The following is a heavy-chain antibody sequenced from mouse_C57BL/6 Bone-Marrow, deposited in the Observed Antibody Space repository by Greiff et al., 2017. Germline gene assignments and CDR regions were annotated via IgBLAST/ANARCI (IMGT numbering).Heavy chain of an antibody. CDR3: ARLGTVVAKRDY. CDR2: ISSGGSYT. D-gene: IGHD1-1*01. CDR1: GFTFSSYG. V-gene: IGHV5-6*01. J-gene: IGHJ2*01. Sequence: EVKLMESGGDLVKPGGSLKLSCAASGFTFSSYGMSWVRQTPDKRLEWVATISSGGSYTYYPDSVKGRFTISRDNAKNTLYLQMSSLKSEETAMYYCARLGTVVAKRDYWGQGTTLTVSS.